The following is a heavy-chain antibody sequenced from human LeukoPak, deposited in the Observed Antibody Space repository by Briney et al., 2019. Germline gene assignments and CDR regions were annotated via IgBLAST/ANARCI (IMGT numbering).Heavy chain of an antibody. CDR1: GYSISSGYC. Sequence: SETLSLTCTVSGYSISSGYCWGWIRQPPGKGLEWIGSIYHSGSTYYNPSLKSRVTISVDTSKNQFSLKLSSVTAADTAVYYCARSRITMVRGVQRFDYWGQGTLVTVSS. CDR3: ARSRITMVRGVQRFDY. J-gene: IGHJ4*02. D-gene: IGHD3-10*01. CDR2: IYHSGST. V-gene: IGHV4-38-2*02.